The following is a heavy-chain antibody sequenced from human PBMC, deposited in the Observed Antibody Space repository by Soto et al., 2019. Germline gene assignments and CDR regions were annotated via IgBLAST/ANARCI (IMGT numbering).Heavy chain of an antibody. CDR3: ARAETCPLIYFDN. Sequence: QVQLQESGPGLVKPSQTLSLTCSVSAASISSVGYYWTWIRQHPGKGLEWIGYIHSSGSTYYNPSLKSRVSVSRDTSKNQFSLNVTSVTAADTAVYYCARAETCPLIYFDNWGQGTLVTVSS. J-gene: IGHJ4*02. CDR1: AASISSVGYY. V-gene: IGHV4-31*03. CDR2: IHSSGST.